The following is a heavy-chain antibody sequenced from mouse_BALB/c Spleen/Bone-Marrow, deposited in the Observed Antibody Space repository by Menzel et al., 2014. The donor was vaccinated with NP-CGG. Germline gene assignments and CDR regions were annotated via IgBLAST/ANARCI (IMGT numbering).Heavy chain of an antibody. CDR1: GYSFTGYT. V-gene: IGHV1-26*01. D-gene: IGHD3-3*01. CDR3: ARVGELRRGAWFPY. Sequence: VESGASMKISCKASGYSFTGYTMNWVKQSHGKNLEWIGLINSYNGGTSYNQKFKDKATLTVDKSSSTAYMELLSLTSEDSAVYYCARVGELRRGAWFPYWGQGTLVTVSA. CDR2: INSYNGGT. J-gene: IGHJ3*01.